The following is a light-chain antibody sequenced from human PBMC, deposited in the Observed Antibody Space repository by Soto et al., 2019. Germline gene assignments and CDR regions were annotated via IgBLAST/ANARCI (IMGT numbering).Light chain of an antibody. CDR2: DAS. Sequence: AIRMTQSPSSFSASTGDRVSITCRATQDIGTYLAWYQQIPGKAPKLLIYDASTLQTGVPSRFSGSGSGTDFTLTISYLQSEDFGTYYCQQYNSYWTFGQGTKVDIK. J-gene: IGKJ1*01. CDR3: QQYNSYWT. V-gene: IGKV1-8*01. CDR1: QDIGTY.